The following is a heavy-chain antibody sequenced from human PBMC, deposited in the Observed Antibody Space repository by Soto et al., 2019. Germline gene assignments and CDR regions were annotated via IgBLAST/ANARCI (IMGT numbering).Heavy chain of an antibody. CDR3: ARIRTGYCSGGSSDY. CDR2: IDWDDDK. Sequence: SGPTLVNPTQTLTLTCTFSGFSLSTSGMCVSWIRQPPGKALEWLARIDWDDDKYYSTSLKTRLTISKDTSKNQVVLTMTNMDPVDTATYYCARIRTGYCSGGSSDYWGQGTLVTVSS. CDR1: GFSLSTSGMC. D-gene: IGHD2-15*01. V-gene: IGHV2-70*11. J-gene: IGHJ4*02.